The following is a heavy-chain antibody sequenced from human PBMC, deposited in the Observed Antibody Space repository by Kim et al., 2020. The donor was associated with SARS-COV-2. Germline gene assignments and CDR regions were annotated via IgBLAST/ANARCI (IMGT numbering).Heavy chain of an antibody. CDR3: ARDGY. CDR2: NTRNGNT. Sequence: NTRNGNTKYSQKCQGRVTITRDTSASTAYMELSSLRSEDTAVYYCARDGYWGQGTLVTVSS. J-gene: IGHJ4*02. V-gene: IGHV1-3*04.